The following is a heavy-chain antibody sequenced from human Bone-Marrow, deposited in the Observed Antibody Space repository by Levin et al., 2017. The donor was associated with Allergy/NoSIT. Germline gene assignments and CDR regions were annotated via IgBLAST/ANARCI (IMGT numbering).Heavy chain of an antibody. V-gene: IGHV3-23*01. CDR3: AKVLEWGIVAFPTSYYFDS. J-gene: IGHJ4*02. CDR1: GFTFTSNA. Sequence: GGSLRLSCAASGFTFTSNAMSWVRQAPGKGLEWVSSISGSGASTYYADSVKGRFTISRDNSKNTVSLQMNSLRTEDTALYYCAKVLEWGIVAFPTSYYFDSWGQGTLVTVSS. D-gene: IGHD3-3*01. CDR2: ISGSGAST.